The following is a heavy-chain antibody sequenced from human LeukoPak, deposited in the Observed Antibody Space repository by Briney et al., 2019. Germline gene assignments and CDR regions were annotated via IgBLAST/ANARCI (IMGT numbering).Heavy chain of an antibody. CDR1: GFTFSSYW. J-gene: IGHJ2*01. V-gene: IGHV3-74*01. CDR3: ARVGTTSARYFDL. Sequence: GGSLRLSCAASGFTFSSYWMHWVRPAPGKGLVWVSRINSDGSSTSYADSVKGRFTISRDNSKRTLYLQMNSLRAEDTAVYYCARVGTTSARYFDLWGRGTLVTVSS. CDR2: INSDGSST. D-gene: IGHD1-1*01.